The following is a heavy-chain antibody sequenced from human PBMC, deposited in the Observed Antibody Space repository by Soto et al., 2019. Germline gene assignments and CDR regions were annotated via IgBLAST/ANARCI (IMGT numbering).Heavy chain of an antibody. Sequence: GGSLRLSCAASGFTFSNAWMSWVRQAPGKGLEWVGGIKSKTDGGTTDYAARVKGRFTISRDDSKNTLYLQMNSLKTEDTAVYYCTTASGVNHRDLSLIGSFDPWGQGPLVTVSS. J-gene: IGHJ5*02. CDR2: IKSKTDGGTT. CDR3: TTASGVNHRDLSLIGSFDP. V-gene: IGHV3-15*01. D-gene: IGHD3-10*01. CDR1: GFTFSNAW.